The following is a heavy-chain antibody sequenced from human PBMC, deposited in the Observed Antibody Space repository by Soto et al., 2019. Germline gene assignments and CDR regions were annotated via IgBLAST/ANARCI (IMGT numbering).Heavy chain of an antibody. CDR3: ARILTTLTTYGLDV. CDR2: IFHTGNT. CDR1: GGSISSRNW. Sequence: SETLSLTCAISGGSISSRNWWTWVRQTPGRGLEWIGEIFHTGNTKFNPSLQSRVTLSLDQSNNHFSLTLRSVTAADTAVYYCARILTTLTTYGLDVWGQGTTVTVSS. V-gene: IGHV4-4*02. D-gene: IGHD4-17*01. J-gene: IGHJ6*02.